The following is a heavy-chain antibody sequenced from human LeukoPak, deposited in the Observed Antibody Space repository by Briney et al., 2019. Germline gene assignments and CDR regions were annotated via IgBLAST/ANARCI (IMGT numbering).Heavy chain of an antibody. CDR1: GFTFSSYG. V-gene: IGHV3-30*18. J-gene: IGHJ4*02. CDR3: AKDYAVGSIDY. Sequence: GGSLRLSCAASGFTFSSYGMHWARQAPGKGLEWVAFISYDGSDKYYADSVKGRFTISRDNSKNTVSLQMESLRAEDTALYYCAKDYAVGSIDYWGQGTLVTVSS. D-gene: IGHD3-16*01. CDR2: ISYDGSDK.